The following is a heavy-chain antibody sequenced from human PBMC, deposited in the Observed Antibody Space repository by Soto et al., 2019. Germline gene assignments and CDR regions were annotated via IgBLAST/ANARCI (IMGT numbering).Heavy chain of an antibody. CDR1: GFTFSSYW. J-gene: IGHJ6*02. V-gene: IGHV3-74*01. CDR3: ARDNYYDFWSGYRTLTYYYYYGMDV. Sequence: GGSLRLSCAASGFTFSSYWMHWVRQAPGKGLVWVSRINSDGSSTSYADSVKGRFTISRDNAKNTLYLQMNSPRAEDTAVYYCARDNYYDFWSGYRTLTYYYYYGMDVWGQGTTVTVSS. D-gene: IGHD3-3*01. CDR2: INSDGSST.